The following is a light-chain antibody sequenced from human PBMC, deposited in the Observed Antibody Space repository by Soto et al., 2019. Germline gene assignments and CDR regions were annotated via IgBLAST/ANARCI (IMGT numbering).Light chain of an antibody. Sequence: DIQMTQSPSSLSASVGDRVTITCRASQSISSYLNWYQQKPGKDPKLLIYAASILQSGVPSRFSGSGSGTDFTLTISSLKPEDVATYYCQQSYSTPPITFGQGTRLEIK. V-gene: IGKV1-39*01. J-gene: IGKJ5*01. CDR3: QQSYSTPPIT. CDR2: AAS. CDR1: QSISSY.